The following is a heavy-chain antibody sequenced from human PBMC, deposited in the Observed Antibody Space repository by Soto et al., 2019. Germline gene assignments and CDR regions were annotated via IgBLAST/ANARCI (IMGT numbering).Heavy chain of an antibody. D-gene: IGHD1-26*01. CDR3: ARDQNGSPHFDY. CDR2: IYYSGST. CDR1: GASIRSYY. V-gene: IGHV4-59*01. Sequence: SETLSLTCTASGASIRSYYWSWIRQPPGKGLEWIGFIYYSGSTNYNPSLKSRVTISVDTSKNQFSLRVSSVTAADTAVYYCARDQNGSPHFDYWGQGTLVTVSS. J-gene: IGHJ4*02.